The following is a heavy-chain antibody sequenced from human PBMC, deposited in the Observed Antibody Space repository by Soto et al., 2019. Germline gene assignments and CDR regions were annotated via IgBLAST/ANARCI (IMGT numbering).Heavy chain of an antibody. J-gene: IGHJ5*02. CDR3: TRDASRDSSARGWFDP. CDR2: ISSSSSYI. D-gene: IGHD6-13*01. CDR1: GFTFSSYS. V-gene: IGHV3-21*01. Sequence: GGSLRLSCAASGFTFSSYSMNWVRQAPGKGLEWISSISSSSSYIYYADSVKGRFTISRDNAKNSLYLQMNSLRAEDTAVYYCTRDASRDSSARGWFDPWGPGTLVTVSS.